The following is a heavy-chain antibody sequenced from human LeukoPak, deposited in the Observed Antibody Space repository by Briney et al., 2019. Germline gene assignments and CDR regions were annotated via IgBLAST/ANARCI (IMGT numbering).Heavy chain of an antibody. CDR2: ISYDGSDT. CDR1: GFSFGSCG. J-gene: IGHJ4*02. V-gene: IGHV3-30*18. CDR3: AKRRYSSVSTDY. Sequence: GRSLRLSCAASGFSFGSCGMHWVRQAPGKGLEWVAVISYDGSDTYYASSLKGRFTISRDNSKNTVFLQMNSLRAEDTAVYYCAKRRYSSVSTDYWGQGTLVTVSS. D-gene: IGHD6-19*01.